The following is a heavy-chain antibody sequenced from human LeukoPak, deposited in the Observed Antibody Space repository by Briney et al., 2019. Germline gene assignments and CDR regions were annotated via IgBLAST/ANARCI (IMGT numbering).Heavy chain of an antibody. Sequence: PGGSLRLSCAASGFTFSNYAMHWVRQAPGKGLEWVAIISYDGSNRYYADSVKGRFTFSRDNSKNTLDLQMNSLRAEDTAVYYCARDRYVTTVTPYYFYGMDVWGQGTTVTVFS. J-gene: IGHJ6*02. V-gene: IGHV3-30*04. CDR2: ISYDGSNR. CDR1: GFTFSNYA. D-gene: IGHD4-17*01. CDR3: ARDRYVTTVTPYYFYGMDV.